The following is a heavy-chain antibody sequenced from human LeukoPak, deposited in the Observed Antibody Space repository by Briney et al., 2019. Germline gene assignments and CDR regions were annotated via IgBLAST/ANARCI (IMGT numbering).Heavy chain of an antibody. V-gene: IGHV3-74*01. D-gene: IGHD3-22*01. Sequence: PGGSLRLSCAVSGFTFSAHWMHWVRQGPGKGLVWVSGDGSSTSYADSVKGRFAVSRDNSKNTLHLQMNSLRAEDTAVYYCARGLRRSGYPYYFDYWGQGTLVTVSS. CDR1: GFTFSAHW. J-gene: IGHJ4*02. CDR3: ARGLRRSGYPYYFDY. CDR2: DGSST.